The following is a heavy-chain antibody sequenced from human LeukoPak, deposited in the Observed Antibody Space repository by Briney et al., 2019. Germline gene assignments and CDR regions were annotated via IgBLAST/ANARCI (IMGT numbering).Heavy chain of an antibody. CDR1: GFTFSGSS. CDR2: IKQDGSEK. J-gene: IGHJ4*02. V-gene: IGHV3-7*03. CDR3: ARKGSRRPSPEGV. Sequence: GGSLRLSCTVSGFTFSGSSMHWLRQAPGKGLEWVADIKQDGSEKYYVDSVKGRFTISRDNAKNSLYLQMNSLRAEDTAIYYCARKGSRRPSPEGVWGQGTLVTVSS. D-gene: IGHD1-14*01.